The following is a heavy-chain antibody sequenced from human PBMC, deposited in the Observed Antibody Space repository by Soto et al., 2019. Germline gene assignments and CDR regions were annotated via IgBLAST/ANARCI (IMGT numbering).Heavy chain of an antibody. CDR2: ISSSGSTI. Sequence: GGSLRLSCAASGFTFSDYYMSWIRQAPGKGLEWVSYISSSGSTIYYADSVKGRFTISRDNAKNSLYLQMNSLRAEDTAVYYCARDRPVVPPPMSFDYWGQGTLVTVST. J-gene: IGHJ4*02. CDR3: ARDRPVVPPPMSFDY. V-gene: IGHV3-11*01. D-gene: IGHD2-2*01. CDR1: GFTFSDYY.